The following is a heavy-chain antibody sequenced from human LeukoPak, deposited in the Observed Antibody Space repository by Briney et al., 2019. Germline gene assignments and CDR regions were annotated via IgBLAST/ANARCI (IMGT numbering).Heavy chain of an antibody. V-gene: IGHV3-66*01. Sequence: GGSLRLSCAASGFTVSSNYMSWVRQAPGTGLEWVSVIYSGGSTYYADSVKGRFTISRDNSKNTLYLQMNSLRAEDTAVYYCARDDPKLLWFGEPGGALGYWGQGTLVTVSS. CDR1: GFTVSSNY. J-gene: IGHJ4*02. CDR2: IYSGGST. CDR3: ARDDPKLLWFGEPGGALGY. D-gene: IGHD3-10*01.